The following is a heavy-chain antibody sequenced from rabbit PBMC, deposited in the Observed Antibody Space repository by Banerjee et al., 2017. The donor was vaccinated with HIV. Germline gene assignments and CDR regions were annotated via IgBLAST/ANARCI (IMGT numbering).Heavy chain of an antibody. CDR3: ARDLAGAIGWNFNL. D-gene: IGHD4-1*01. Sequence: QSLEESGGGLVKPGASLTLTCTASGFSFSSGYDMCWVRQAPGKGLEWIACINTSSGNTVYATWAKGRFTISKTSWTTVTLQMTSLTAADTASYFCARDLAGAIGWNFNLWGPGTLVTVS. V-gene: IGHV1S40*01. J-gene: IGHJ4*01. CDR2: INTSSGNT. CDR1: GFSFSSGYD.